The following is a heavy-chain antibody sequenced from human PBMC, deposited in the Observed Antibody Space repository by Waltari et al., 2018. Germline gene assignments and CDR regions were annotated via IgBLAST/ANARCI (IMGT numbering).Heavy chain of an antibody. J-gene: IGHJ4*02. CDR2: ISAYNGNI. D-gene: IGHD1-26*01. CDR3: ARGNIVGGATAHFDY. Sequence: QVQLVQSGAEVKKPGASVKVSCKASGYTFPGVVISWVPQAPGQGLEWMGWISAYNGNINYAQKLQGRVTMTTDTSTSTAYMELRSLRSDDTAVYYCARGNIVGGATAHFDYWGQGTLVTVSS. V-gene: IGHV1-18*01. CDR1: GYTFPGVV.